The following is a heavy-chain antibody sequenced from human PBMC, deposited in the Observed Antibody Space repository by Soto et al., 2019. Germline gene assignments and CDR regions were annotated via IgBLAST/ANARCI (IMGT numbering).Heavy chain of an antibody. CDR2: ISSGGSVI. D-gene: IGHD4-4*01. CDR1: GFTFSDYY. J-gene: IGHJ4*02. CDR3: AREHRDDYMISGGFDY. Sequence: QVQLVESGGGLVKPGGSLRLSCVASGFTFSDYYMSWFRQAPGNGLEWVSYISSGGSVIYSADSMKGRFTIYRDNAKNTRYLPVNTLRAEDPAVYYCAREHRDDYMISGGFDYWCKGTLVTVSS. V-gene: IGHV3-11*01.